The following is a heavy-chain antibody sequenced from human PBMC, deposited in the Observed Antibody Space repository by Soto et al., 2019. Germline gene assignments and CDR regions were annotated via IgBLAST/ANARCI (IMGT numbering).Heavy chain of an antibody. D-gene: IGHD3-10*01. CDR3: ARPWFGGDPEDAFDI. Sequence: QVQLVQSGAEVKKPGSSVKVSCKASGGTFSSYAISWVQQAPGQGLEWVGGIIPIFGTANYAQKFQGRVTITADKSTSTAYMELSSLRSEDTAVYYCARPWFGGDPEDAFDIWGQGTMVTVSS. CDR2: IIPIFGTA. CDR1: GGTFSSYA. J-gene: IGHJ3*02. V-gene: IGHV1-69*06.